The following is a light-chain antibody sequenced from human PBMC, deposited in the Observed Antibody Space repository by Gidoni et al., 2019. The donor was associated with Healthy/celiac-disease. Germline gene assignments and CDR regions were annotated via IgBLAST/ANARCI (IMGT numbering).Light chain of an antibody. Sequence: VMLQSTDLLSVSLGESATINCKSSQIVVYRSTNKNYLAWDQQKPGQPPKLRLYWASTLESGVPYRFSGNGSGTDCTLNIISLQAEDVAVYYCQQYYSNPRTFGQGTKVEIK. J-gene: IGKJ1*01. CDR1: QIVVYRSTNKNY. CDR2: WAS. CDR3: QQYYSNPRT. V-gene: IGKV4-1*01.